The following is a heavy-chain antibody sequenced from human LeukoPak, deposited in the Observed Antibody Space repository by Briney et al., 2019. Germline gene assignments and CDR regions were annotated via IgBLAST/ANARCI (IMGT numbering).Heavy chain of an antibody. V-gene: IGHV3-48*02. CDR1: GFTFSSYS. J-gene: IGHJ4*02. CDR3: ARGVPTYYDFWSGYYRDNYFDY. Sequence: TGGSLRLSCAASGFTFSSYSMNWVRQAPGKGLEWVSYISSSSSTIYYADSVKGRFTISRDNAKNSLYLQMNSLRDEDTAVCYCARGVPTYYDFWSGYYRDNYFDYWGQGTLVTVSS. CDR2: ISSSSSTI. D-gene: IGHD3-3*01.